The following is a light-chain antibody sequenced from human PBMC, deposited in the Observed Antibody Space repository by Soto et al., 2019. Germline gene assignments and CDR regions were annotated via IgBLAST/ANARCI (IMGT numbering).Light chain of an antibody. CDR3: QQYGSTPPYT. V-gene: IGKV3-20*01. CDR1: QSVSSSY. CDR2: GAS. Sequence: EIVLTQSPGTLSLSTGERATLSCRASQSVSSSYLAWYQQKPGQAPRLLIYGASSRATGIPARFSGSGSGTDFTLTISSLEPEDVAVYYCQQYGSTPPYTFGQGTKLEIK. J-gene: IGKJ2*01.